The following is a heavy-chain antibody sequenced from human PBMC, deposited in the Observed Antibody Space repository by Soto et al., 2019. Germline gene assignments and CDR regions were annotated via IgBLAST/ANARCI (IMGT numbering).Heavy chain of an antibody. Sequence: GGSLRLSCAASGFTFSSYGMHWVRQAPGKGLEWVAVISYDGSNKYYADSVKGRFTISRDNSKNTLYLQMNSLRAEDTAVYYCAKTGLDNYYDSSGYYYVDWFDPWGQGTLVTVSS. CDR1: GFTFSSYG. CDR2: ISYDGSNK. D-gene: IGHD3-22*01. CDR3: AKTGLDNYYDSSGYYYVDWFDP. J-gene: IGHJ5*02. V-gene: IGHV3-30*18.